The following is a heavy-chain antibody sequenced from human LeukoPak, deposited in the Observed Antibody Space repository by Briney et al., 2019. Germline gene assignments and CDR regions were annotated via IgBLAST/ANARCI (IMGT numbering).Heavy chain of an antibody. CDR3: AREGEIGYDLSDY. V-gene: IGHV3-33*01. Sequence: PGRSLRLSCVASGFTFNGYTMHWVRQAPGKGLEWVAIIWYDGSNKYYADSVKGRFTISRDNSKNTLFLQMNSLRAEDTAVYYCAREGEIGYDLSDYWGQGTLVTVSS. CDR2: IWYDGSNK. J-gene: IGHJ4*02. D-gene: IGHD5-12*01. CDR1: GFTFNGYT.